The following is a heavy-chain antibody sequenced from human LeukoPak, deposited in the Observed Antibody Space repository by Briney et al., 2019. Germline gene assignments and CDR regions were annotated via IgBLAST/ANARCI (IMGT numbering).Heavy chain of an antibody. CDR2: IYYSGST. V-gene: IGHV4-39*01. D-gene: IGHD5-24*01. Sequence: SETLSLTCSVSSGSISSNNYYWGWIRQPPGKGLEWIGYIYYSGSTYYNPSLKSRVTISVDTSKNQLSLKLGSVTAADTAVYYCARREDGRYTIDYWGQGTLVTVSS. CDR1: SGSISSNNYY. CDR3: ARREDGRYTIDY. J-gene: IGHJ4*02.